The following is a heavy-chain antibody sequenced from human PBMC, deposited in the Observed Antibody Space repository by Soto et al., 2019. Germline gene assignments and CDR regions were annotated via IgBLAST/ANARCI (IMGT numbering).Heavy chain of an antibody. CDR2: IIRNSGGI. D-gene: IGHD2-15*01. J-gene: IGHJ5*02. Sequence: SLRLSCAYSGFPFDDYAVHWVRQATGKGLDWVSGIIRNSGGIAYAASVKGRFTSSRDKAKNSLFLQMNSPRSGDTAVYYCARSLLVFDPCGKGTVVTVSS. CDR3: ARSLLVFDP. V-gene: IGHV3-9*01. CDR1: GFPFDDYA.